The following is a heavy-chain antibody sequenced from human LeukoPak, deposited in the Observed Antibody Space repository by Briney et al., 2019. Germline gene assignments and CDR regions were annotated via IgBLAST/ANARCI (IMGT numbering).Heavy chain of an antibody. Sequence: PSETLSLTCTVSGGSISSYFWTWIRQPPGKGLEWIGYTYHSGTTNYNPPLKSRVPISGDTPKNKFSLKLSSVAAADTAVYYCAQKAPYSPAYSQHWGQGTLVTVSS. CDR2: TYHSGTT. D-gene: IGHD2-15*01. CDR1: GGSISSYF. J-gene: IGHJ1*01. CDR3: AQKAPYSPAYSQH. V-gene: IGHV4-59*01.